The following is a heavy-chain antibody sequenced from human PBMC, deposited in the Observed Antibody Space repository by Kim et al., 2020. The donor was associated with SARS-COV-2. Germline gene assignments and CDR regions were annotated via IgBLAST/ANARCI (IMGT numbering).Heavy chain of an antibody. Sequence: SETLSLTCAVYGGSFSGYYWSWIRQPPGKGLEWIGEINHSGSTNYNPSLKSRVTISVDTSKNQFSLKLSSVTAADTAVYYCARLLIFTSSGDFNDYWGQG. J-gene: IGHJ4*02. V-gene: IGHV4-34*01. CDR1: GGSFSGYY. D-gene: IGHD3-10*01. CDR3: ARLLIFTSSGDFNDY. CDR2: INHSGST.